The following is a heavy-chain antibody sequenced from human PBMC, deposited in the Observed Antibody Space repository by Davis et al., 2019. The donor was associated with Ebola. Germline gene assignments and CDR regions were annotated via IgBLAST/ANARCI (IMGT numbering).Heavy chain of an antibody. Sequence: SETLSLTCAVSGGSFTAYYLRWIRQPPGKGLEWIGEINHSGSTNYNPSLKSRVTISVDTSKNQFSLKLSSVTAADTAVYYCARGGIFDYWGQGTLVTVSS. CDR1: GGSFTAYY. CDR3: ARGGIFDY. V-gene: IGHV4-34*01. J-gene: IGHJ4*02. CDR2: INHSGST.